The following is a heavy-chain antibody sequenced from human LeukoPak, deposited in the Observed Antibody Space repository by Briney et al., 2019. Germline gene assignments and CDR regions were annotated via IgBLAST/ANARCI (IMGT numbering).Heavy chain of an antibody. V-gene: IGHV3-23*01. D-gene: IGHD6-19*01. CDR1: GFTFSSYA. J-gene: IGHJ4*02. CDR2: ISGSGGST. Sequence: PGGSLRLSCAASGFTFSSYAMSWVRQAPGKGLEWVSAISGSGGSTYYADSVKGRFTISRDNSKNTLYLQMNRLRAEDTAVYYCAVLGGIAVAGNIPDYWGQGTLVTVSS. CDR3: AVLGGIAVAGNIPDY.